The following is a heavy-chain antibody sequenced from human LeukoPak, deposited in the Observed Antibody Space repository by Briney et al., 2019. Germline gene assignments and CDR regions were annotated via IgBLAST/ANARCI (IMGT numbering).Heavy chain of an antibody. V-gene: IGHV1-69*13. CDR1: GGTFSSYA. CDR3: ARGGVALINWFDP. Sequence: SVKVSCKASGGTFSSYAISWLRQAPGQGLEWMGGIIPIFGTANYAQKFQGRVTIIADESTSTAYMELSSLRSEDTAVCYCARGGVALINWFDPWGQGTLATVSS. D-gene: IGHD2-8*01. CDR2: IIPIFGTA. J-gene: IGHJ5*02.